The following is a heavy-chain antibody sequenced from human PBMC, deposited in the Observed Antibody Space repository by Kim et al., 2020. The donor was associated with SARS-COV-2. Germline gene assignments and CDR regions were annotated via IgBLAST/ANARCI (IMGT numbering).Heavy chain of an antibody. Sequence: GGSLRLSCAASGFTFSGSATHWVRQASGKGLEWVGRIRSKANSYATAYAASVKGRFTISRDDSKNTPYLQMNSLKTEDTAVYYCLQSVYGGLDVWGQGTTVTVSS. CDR3: LQSVYGGLDV. J-gene: IGHJ6*02. CDR2: IRSKANSYAT. D-gene: IGHD4-4*01. V-gene: IGHV3-73*01. CDR1: GFTFSGSA.